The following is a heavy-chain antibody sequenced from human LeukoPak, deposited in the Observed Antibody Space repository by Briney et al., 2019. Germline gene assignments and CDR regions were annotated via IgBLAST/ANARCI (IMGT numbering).Heavy chain of an antibody. J-gene: IGHJ4*02. Sequence: PSETLSLTCTVSGGSISSSSYYWGWIRQPPGKGLEWIGSIYYSGSTYYNPSLKSRVTISVDTSKNQFSLKLNSVTAADTAVYYCARLGVGAARKSGGYWGQGTLVTVSS. CDR3: ARLGVGAARKSGGY. V-gene: IGHV4-39*01. CDR2: IYYSGST. CDR1: GGSISSSSYY. D-gene: IGHD1-26*01.